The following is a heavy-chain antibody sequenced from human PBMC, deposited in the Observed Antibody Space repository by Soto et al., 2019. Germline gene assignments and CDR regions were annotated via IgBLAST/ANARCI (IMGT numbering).Heavy chain of an antibody. CDR2: ISSGGDYT. Sequence: QVHLVESGGDLVKPGGSLRLSCAASGVSFSDYYMSWIRQAPGRGLEWVSYISSGGDYTYYADSVRGRFTISRDNAKNPLDQQINSLGGEDTAVYYCARGRKVGNTGYYFDYWGQGTLVTVSS. J-gene: IGHJ4*02. D-gene: IGHD1-26*01. V-gene: IGHV3-11*06. CDR1: GVSFSDYY. CDR3: ARGRKVGNTGYYFDY.